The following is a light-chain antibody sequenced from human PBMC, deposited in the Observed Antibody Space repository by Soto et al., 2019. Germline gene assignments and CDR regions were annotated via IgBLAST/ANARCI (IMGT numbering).Light chain of an antibody. Sequence: EIVMTQSPSTLSVSPGERATLSCRASESVSSNLAGYQQNPGQAPRLLIYDAYNRATGIPPRFSGSGSGTDFTLTICSLEPEDSAVYYCQQRHMWPITFGQGTRLEIK. CDR2: DAY. CDR3: QQRHMWPIT. J-gene: IGKJ5*01. CDR1: ESVSSN. V-gene: IGKV3-11*01.